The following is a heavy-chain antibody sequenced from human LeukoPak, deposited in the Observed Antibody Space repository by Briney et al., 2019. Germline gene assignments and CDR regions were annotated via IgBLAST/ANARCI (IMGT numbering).Heavy chain of an antibody. CDR1: GGSISSYY. D-gene: IGHD2-15*01. V-gene: IGHV4-4*09. Sequence: SETLSLTCAVSGGSISSYYWSWIRQPPGKGLEWIGYIYTSGSTNYNPSLKSRVTISVDTSKNQFSLKLSSVTAADTAVYYCARHSPGYCSGGSCYAVRGWFDPWGQGTLVTVSS. J-gene: IGHJ5*02. CDR3: ARHSPGYCSGGSCYAVRGWFDP. CDR2: IYTSGST.